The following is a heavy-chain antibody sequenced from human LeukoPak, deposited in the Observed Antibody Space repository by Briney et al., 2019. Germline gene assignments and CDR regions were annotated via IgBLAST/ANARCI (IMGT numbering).Heavy chain of an antibody. J-gene: IGHJ3*02. CDR3: AKDRTMVRGVPPDAFDI. Sequence: GRSLRLSCAASGFTFSSYGMHWVRQAPGKGLEWVAAISYDGSNKYYADSVKGRFTISRDNSKNTLYLQMNSLRAEDTAVYYCAKDRTMVRGVPPDAFDIWGQGTMVTVSS. CDR2: ISYDGSNK. D-gene: IGHD3-10*01. V-gene: IGHV3-30*18. CDR1: GFTFSSYG.